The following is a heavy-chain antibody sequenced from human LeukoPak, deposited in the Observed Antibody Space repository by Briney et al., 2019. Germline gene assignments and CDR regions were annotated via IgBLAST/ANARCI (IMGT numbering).Heavy chain of an antibody. CDR3: ARGGVGHCSGGSCPTSWFDP. CDR1: GYTFTNFG. V-gene: IGHV1-18*01. Sequence: ASVKVSCKASGYTFTNFGISWVRQAPGQGLEWMGWISPYNGNTDYPQKVQGRVTMTTDTSTSTAYMELRSLRSDDTAVYYCARGGVGHCSGGSCPTSWFDPWGQGTLVTVSS. CDR2: ISPYNGNT. D-gene: IGHD2-15*01. J-gene: IGHJ5*02.